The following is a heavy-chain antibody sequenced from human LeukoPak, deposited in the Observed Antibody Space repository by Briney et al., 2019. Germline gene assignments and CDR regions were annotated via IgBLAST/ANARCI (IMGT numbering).Heavy chain of an antibody. V-gene: IGHV3-33*01. CDR1: GFTFGGDG. CDR2: IAYDGSRA. D-gene: IGHD1-14*01. CDR3: TRYNNDHFDY. Sequence: GRSLRLSCAGSGFTFGGDGMHWFRQTPGKGLEWVAVIAYDGSRAFYADSVKGRFTISRDNSKNTMSVQMDGLRAEDTAVYYCTRYNNDHFDYWGQGTLSPSPQ. J-gene: IGHJ4*02.